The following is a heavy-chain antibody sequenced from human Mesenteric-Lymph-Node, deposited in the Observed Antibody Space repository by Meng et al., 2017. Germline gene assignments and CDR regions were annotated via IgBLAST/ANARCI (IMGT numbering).Heavy chain of an antibody. CDR1: GFTVSSNY. CDR2: IYSGGST. D-gene: IGHD2-21*01. Sequence: GESLKISCAASGFTVSSNYMSWVRQAPGKGLEWVSVIYSGGSTYYADSVKGRFTISRDNSKHTLYLRMNSLGAEDTAVYYCARDSVVVGWFDPWGQGTLVTVSS. V-gene: IGHV3-66*02. J-gene: IGHJ5*02. CDR3: ARDSVVVGWFDP.